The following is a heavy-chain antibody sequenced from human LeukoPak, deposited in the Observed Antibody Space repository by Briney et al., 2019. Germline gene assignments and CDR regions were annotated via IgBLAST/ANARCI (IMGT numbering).Heavy chain of an antibody. CDR3: ARDPQNTGDFDY. Sequence: SETLSLTCTVSGGSISSYYWSWIRQPPGKGLEWIGYIYYSGSTNYNPSLKSRVTISVDTSKNQFSLKLSSVTAADTAVYYCARDPQNTGDFDYWGQGTLVTVSS. D-gene: IGHD3-10*01. J-gene: IGHJ4*02. CDR1: GGSISSYY. V-gene: IGHV4-59*01. CDR2: IYYSGST.